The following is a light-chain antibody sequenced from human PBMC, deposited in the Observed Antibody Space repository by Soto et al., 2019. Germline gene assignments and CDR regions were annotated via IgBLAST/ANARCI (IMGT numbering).Light chain of an antibody. CDR3: QQYGSSPPTYT. V-gene: IGKV3-20*01. CDR2: YAS. J-gene: IGKJ2*01. Sequence: IVLTQSPGTLSLSPGERATLSCRASQSIASRALAWYQQKSGQAPRLLMYYASKRATGIPDRFSGSGSGTDFTLTISSLEPEDFAVYYCQQYGSSPPTYTFGQGTKLEMK. CDR1: QSIASRA.